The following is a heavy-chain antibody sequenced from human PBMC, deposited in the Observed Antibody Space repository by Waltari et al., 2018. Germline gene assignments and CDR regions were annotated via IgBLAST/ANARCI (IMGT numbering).Heavy chain of an antibody. Sequence: QVQLVESGGGVVQPGRSLRLSCAASGFTFSSYAMHWARQAPGKGLEWVAVISYDGSNKYYADSVKGRFTISRDNSKNTLYLQMNSLRAEDTAVYYCARDVRTVRGGAFDIWGQGTMVTVSS. V-gene: IGHV3-30-3*01. CDR2: ISYDGSNK. CDR1: GFTFSSYA. CDR3: ARDVRTVRGGAFDI. D-gene: IGHD4-17*01. J-gene: IGHJ3*02.